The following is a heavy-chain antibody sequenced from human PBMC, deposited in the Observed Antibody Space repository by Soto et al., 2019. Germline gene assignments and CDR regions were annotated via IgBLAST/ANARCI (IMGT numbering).Heavy chain of an antibody. CDR1: GGSISSYY. CDR3: ARDREKGSGWYGSWFDP. Sequence: SETLSLTCTVSGGSISSYYWSWIRQPPGKGLEWIGYIYYSGSTNYNPSLKSRVTISVDTSKNQFSLKLNSVTAADTAVYYCARDREKGSGWYGSWFDPWGQGTLVTVSS. J-gene: IGHJ5*02. CDR2: IYYSGST. D-gene: IGHD6-19*01. V-gene: IGHV4-59*01.